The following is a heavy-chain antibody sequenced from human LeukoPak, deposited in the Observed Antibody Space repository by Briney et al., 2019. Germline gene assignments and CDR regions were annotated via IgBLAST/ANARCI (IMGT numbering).Heavy chain of an antibody. J-gene: IGHJ4*02. CDR2: IRYDGSNK. Sequence: GGSLRLSCAASGFTFSSYGMHWVRQAPGKGLEWVAFIRYDGSNKYYADSVKGRFTISRDNAKNSLYLQMNSLRAEDTAVYYCATQSYGLFEYWGQGTLVTFSS. CDR1: GFTFSSYG. D-gene: IGHD3-10*01. CDR3: ATQSYGLFEY. V-gene: IGHV3-30*02.